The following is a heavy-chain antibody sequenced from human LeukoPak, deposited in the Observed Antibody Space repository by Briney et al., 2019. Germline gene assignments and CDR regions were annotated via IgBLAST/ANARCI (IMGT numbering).Heavy chain of an antibody. D-gene: IGHD3-16*02. V-gene: IGHV3-23*01. CDR3: AKVEWGNYVWGSYRPGCWFDP. CDR2: ISGSGGST. CDR1: EFTFSSYA. J-gene: IGHJ5*02. Sequence: PGGSLRLSCAASEFTFSSYAMSWVRQAPGKGLEWVSAISGSGGSTYYADSVKGRFTISRDNSKNTLYLQMNSLRAEDTAVYYCAKVEWGNYVWGSYRPGCWFDPWGQGTLVTVSS.